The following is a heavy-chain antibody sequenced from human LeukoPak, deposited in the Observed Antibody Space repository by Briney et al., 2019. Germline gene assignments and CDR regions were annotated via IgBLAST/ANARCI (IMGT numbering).Heavy chain of an antibody. CDR2: INPNSGGT. CDR1: GYTFTGYY. J-gene: IGHJ3*02. D-gene: IGHD1-26*01. CDR3: ALGSTTGRHAFDI. Sequence: ASVKVSCKASGYTFTGYYMHWVRQAPGQGLEWMGRINPNSGGTNYAQKFQGRVTMTRDTSISTAYMELSRLRSDHTAVYYCALGSTTGRHAFDIWGQGTMVTVSS. V-gene: IGHV1-2*06.